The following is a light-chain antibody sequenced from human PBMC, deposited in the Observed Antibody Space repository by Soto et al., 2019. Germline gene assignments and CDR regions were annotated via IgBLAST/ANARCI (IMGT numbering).Light chain of an antibody. J-gene: IGLJ3*02. CDR2: LNSDGSH. CDR3: QTWGTSIWV. V-gene: IGLV4-69*01. CDR1: TGHSSYA. Sequence: QLVLTQSPSASASLGASVKLTCTLSTGHSSYAIAWHQQQPEKGPRYLMKLNSDGSHNKGDGIPDRFSGSSSGAERYLTISSLQSEDEADYYCQTWGTSIWVFGGGTKLTVL.